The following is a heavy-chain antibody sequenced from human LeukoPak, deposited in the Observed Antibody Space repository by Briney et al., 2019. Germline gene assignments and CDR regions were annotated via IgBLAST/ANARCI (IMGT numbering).Heavy chain of an antibody. J-gene: IGHJ6*02. CDR1: GISFSSHW. V-gene: IGHV3-74*01. CDR2: ISRDGSST. Sequence: PGGSLRLACAASGISFSSHWMHWVRQAPGKGLVWVAHISRDGSSTTYADSVKGRFTISRDNAKNSLYLQMNSLRAEDTAVYYCARWIVDRSWFGELPLLYYYGMDVWGQGTTVTVSS. CDR3: ARWIVDRSWFGELPLLYYYGMDV. D-gene: IGHD3-10*01.